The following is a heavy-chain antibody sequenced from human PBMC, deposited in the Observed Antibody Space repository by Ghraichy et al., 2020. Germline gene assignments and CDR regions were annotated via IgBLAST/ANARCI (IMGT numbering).Heavy chain of an antibody. D-gene: IGHD3-22*01. CDR2: ISSSSSYI. CDR3: ARGGDSSPNSY. CDR1: GFTFSSYS. J-gene: IGHJ4*02. Sequence: LSLTCAASGFTFSSYSMNWVRQAPGKGLEWVSSISSSSSYIYYADSVKGRFTISRDNAKNSLYLQMNSLRAEDTAVYYCARGGDSSPNSYWGQGTLVTVSS. V-gene: IGHV3-21*01.